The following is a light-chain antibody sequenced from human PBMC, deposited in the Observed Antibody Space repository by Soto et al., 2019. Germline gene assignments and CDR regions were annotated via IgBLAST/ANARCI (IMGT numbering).Light chain of an antibody. Sequence: DIHMTQSPSSVSASVVDRVTIACLASQSISSYLNWYHQKPGRAPELQIYAASSLQSEVPSRYSDSGSDTDFTLTISSLQFKDFAVYYCQQYNNWPRTFGQGTKVDIK. CDR2: AAS. J-gene: IGKJ1*01. CDR1: QSISSY. V-gene: IGKV1-39*01. CDR3: QQYNNWPRT.